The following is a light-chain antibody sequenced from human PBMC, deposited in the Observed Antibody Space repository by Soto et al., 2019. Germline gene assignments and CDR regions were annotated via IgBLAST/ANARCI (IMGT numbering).Light chain of an antibody. CDR2: GAS. V-gene: IGKV1-39*01. CDR3: QQCFSTPLLT. CDR1: QSISTF. Sequence: DIQMTQSPSSLSASVGDRVTITCRASQSISTFLNWYQQKPGKAPKLLIYGASNLESGVPSTFSGSGSGTDFTLTISSLQPEDFATCYCQQCFSTPLLTFGGGTKV. J-gene: IGKJ4*01.